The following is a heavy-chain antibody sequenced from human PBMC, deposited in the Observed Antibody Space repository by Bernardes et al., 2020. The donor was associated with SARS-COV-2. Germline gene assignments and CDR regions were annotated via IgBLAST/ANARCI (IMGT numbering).Heavy chain of an antibody. J-gene: IGHJ1*01. D-gene: IGHD3-16*01. CDR1: GDSVSSNSGT. CDR3: AKSLRNLFQD. Sequence: SQTLSLTCAISGDSVSSNSGTWNWIRQSPSRGLEWLGRTYYRSKWYNDYPVSVKSRITINPDTSKNQFSLQLNSVTPEDTAVYYCAKSLRNLFQDWGQGTLVTVSS. V-gene: IGHV6-1*01. CDR2: TYYRSKWYN.